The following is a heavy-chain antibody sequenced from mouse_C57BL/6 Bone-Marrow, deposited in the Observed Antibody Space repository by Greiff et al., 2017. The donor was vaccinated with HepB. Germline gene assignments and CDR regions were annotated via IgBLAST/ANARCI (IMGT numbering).Heavy chain of an antibody. CDR2: ISDGGSYT. V-gene: IGHV5-4*01. CDR3: AREGNLAWFAY. J-gene: IGHJ3*01. Sequence: EVQGVESGGGLVKPGGSLKLSCAASGFTFSSYAMSWVRQTPDKRLEWVATISDGGSYTYYPDNVKGRFTISRDNAKNNLYLQMSHLKSEDTAMYYCAREGNLAWFAYWGQGTLVTVSA. CDR1: GFTFSSYA. D-gene: IGHD2-1*01.